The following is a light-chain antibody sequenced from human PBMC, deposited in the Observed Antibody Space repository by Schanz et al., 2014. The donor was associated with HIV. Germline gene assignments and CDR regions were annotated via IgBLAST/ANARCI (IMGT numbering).Light chain of an antibody. Sequence: DIQMTQYPSTLSASVGDRVTITCRASQSIDSWLAWYQQKPGKAPKLLIYAASSLQSGVPSRFSGSGSGTEFTLTISSLQPEDFATYYCQQGNSFPRTFGQGTKVEIK. J-gene: IGKJ1*01. CDR3: QQGNSFPRT. CDR1: QSIDSW. CDR2: AAS. V-gene: IGKV1-12*01.